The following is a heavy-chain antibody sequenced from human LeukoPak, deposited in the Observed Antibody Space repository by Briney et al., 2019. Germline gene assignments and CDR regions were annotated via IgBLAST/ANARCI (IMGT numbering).Heavy chain of an antibody. J-gene: IGHJ3*02. CDR3: ARDRVGATYAFDI. D-gene: IGHD1-26*01. V-gene: IGHV4-38-2*02. CDR1: GYSISSADY. CDR2: IHHSGST. Sequence: SETLSLTCAVSGYSISSADYWGWMRQPPGKGLEWIVSIHHSGSTYFNPSLKSRFTISVDTSKNQFSLKLTSVTAADTAVYYCARDRVGATYAFDIWGQGTMVTVSS.